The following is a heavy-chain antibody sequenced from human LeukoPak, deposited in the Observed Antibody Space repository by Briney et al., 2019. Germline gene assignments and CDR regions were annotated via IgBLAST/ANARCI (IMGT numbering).Heavy chain of an antibody. CDR1: GYTFTSYG. Sequence: ASVKVSCKASGYTFTSYGISWVRQAPGQGLEWMGWISAYNGNTNYAQKLQGRVTMTPDTSTSTPYMELRRLRSDDTAVYYCARGGYFDWLLAFDYWGQGTLVTVSS. V-gene: IGHV1-18*01. CDR3: ARGGYFDWLLAFDY. J-gene: IGHJ4*02. D-gene: IGHD3-9*01. CDR2: ISAYNGNT.